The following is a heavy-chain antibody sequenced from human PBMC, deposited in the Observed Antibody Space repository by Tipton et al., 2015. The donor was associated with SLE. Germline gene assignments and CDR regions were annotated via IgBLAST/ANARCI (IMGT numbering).Heavy chain of an antibody. D-gene: IGHD5-12*01. CDR1: GGSVSSVGYY. CDR2: IYYIGSGST. Sequence: RSLRLSCTVSGGSVSSVGYYWSWIRLQPGKGLEWIGYIYYIGSGSTSYNPSLKSRLTISVDTSKNQFSLKLSSVTAADTAVYYCARERSRGYGSFDDWGQGTLVTVSS. J-gene: IGHJ4*02. CDR3: ARERSRGYGSFDD. V-gene: IGHV4-31*02.